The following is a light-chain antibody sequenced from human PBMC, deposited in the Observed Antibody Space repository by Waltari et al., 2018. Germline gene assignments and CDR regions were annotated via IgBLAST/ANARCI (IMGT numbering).Light chain of an antibody. CDR3: AVWDDSLNGVV. V-gene: IGLV1-36*01. Sequence: SVMTQPPSVSEAPRQRVTISCSGRRSNIRNNAVSWYQQLPGKAPKLLIYYDDLLPSGVSDRFSGSKSGTSASLAISGLQSDDEADYYCAVWDDSLNGVVFGGGTKLTVL. CDR2: YDD. J-gene: IGLJ2*01. CDR1: RSNIRNNA.